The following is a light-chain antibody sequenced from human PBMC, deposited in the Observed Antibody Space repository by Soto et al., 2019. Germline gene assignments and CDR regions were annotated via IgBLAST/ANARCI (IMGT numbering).Light chain of an antibody. Sequence: QSALSQPPSASGSPGQSVTISCTGTSSDVGGYNYVSWYQHHPGKAPKLMIYEVTKRPSGVPDRFSGSKSGNTASLTVSGLQAEDDSDYYCNSYAGSNNVVFGGGTKVTVL. J-gene: IGLJ2*01. CDR3: NSYAGSNNVV. CDR2: EVT. CDR1: SSDVGGYNY. V-gene: IGLV2-8*01.